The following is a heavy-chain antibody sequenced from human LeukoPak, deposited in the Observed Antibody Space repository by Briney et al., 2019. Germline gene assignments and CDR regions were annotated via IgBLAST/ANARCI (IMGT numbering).Heavy chain of an antibody. CDR2: IYYSGST. CDR1: GGSISSYY. V-gene: IGHV4-59*01. J-gene: IGHJ4*02. CDR3: ARNGGESTHFDY. Sequence: SETLSLTCTVSGGSISSYYWSWIRQPPGKGLEWIGYIYYSGSTNYNPSLKSRVTISVDTSKNQFSLKLSSVTAADTAVYYCARNGGESTHFDYWGQGTLVTVSS. D-gene: IGHD2-21*01.